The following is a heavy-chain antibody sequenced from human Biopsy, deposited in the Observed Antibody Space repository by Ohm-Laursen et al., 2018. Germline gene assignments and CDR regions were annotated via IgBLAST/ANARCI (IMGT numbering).Heavy chain of an antibody. V-gene: IGHV1-2*02. Sequence: ASVKVSCKGSGYAVNDYFLHWLRQAPGQGPEWMGWISPNSGGTNYAQKFQGRVTMTTDTPTSTAYLELRRLISDDTAVYYCARDIMNRIAGLVARSDVFDVWGQGTLVTVSS. CDR2: ISPNSGGT. CDR3: ARDIMNRIAGLVARSDVFDV. CDR1: GYAVNDYF. J-gene: IGHJ3*01. D-gene: IGHD3-16*01.